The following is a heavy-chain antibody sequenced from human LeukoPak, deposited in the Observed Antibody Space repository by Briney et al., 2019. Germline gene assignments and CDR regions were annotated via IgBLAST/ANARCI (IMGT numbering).Heavy chain of an antibody. CDR1: GFTFSSYA. CDR3: ARDRDSSGYLDY. J-gene: IGHJ4*02. Sequence: PGGSLRLSCAASGFTFSSYAMSWVRQAPGKGLEWVSAISGSGGSTYYADSVKGRFTISRDNAKNSLYLQMNSLRAEDTAVYYCARDRDSSGYLDYWGQGTLVTVSS. V-gene: IGHV3-23*01. D-gene: IGHD3-22*01. CDR2: ISGSGGST.